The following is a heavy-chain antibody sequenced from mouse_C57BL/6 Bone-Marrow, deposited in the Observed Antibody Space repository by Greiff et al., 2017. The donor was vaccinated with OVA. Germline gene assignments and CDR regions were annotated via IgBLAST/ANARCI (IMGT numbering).Heavy chain of an antibody. CDR3: ARHNYSNPLAY. V-gene: IGHV5-12*01. CDR2: ISNGGGST. CDR1: GFTFGDYY. D-gene: IGHD2-5*01. J-gene: IGHJ3*01. Sequence: EVNVVESGGGLVQPGGSLKLSCAASGFTFGDYYMYWVRQTPEKRLEWVAYISNGGGSTYYPDTVKGRFTISRDNAKNTLYLQMSRLKSEDTAMYYCARHNYSNPLAYWGQGTLVTVSA.